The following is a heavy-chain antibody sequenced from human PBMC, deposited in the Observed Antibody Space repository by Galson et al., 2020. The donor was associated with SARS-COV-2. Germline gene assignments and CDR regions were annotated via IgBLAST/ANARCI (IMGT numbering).Heavy chain of an antibody. CDR1: GLTFRTYG. CDR2: ISDDGTNE. V-gene: IGHV3-30*18. D-gene: IGHD1-26*01. J-gene: IGHJ3*02. CDR3: AKALSCWELLVPFDI. Sequence: PGGSLRLSCAASGLTFRTYGMHWVRQAPGQRLEWVALISDDGTNEYYADSVKGRFTISRDNSKNTMDLQMDSLRADDTAVYYCAKALSCWELLVPFDIWGQGTMVTVSS.